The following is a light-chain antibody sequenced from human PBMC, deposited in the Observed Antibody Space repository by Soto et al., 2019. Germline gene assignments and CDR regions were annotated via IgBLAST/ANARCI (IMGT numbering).Light chain of an antibody. CDR2: GAS. J-gene: IGKJ4*01. CDR1: QSISSK. CDR3: QQYNDWPQPAI. Sequence: EIVMTQFPDTLSVSPGERATLSCRASQSISSKLAWYQQKPGQAPRLLIYGASTRATGIPARFSGSGSGTEFTLTISSLQSEDFAVYYCQQYNDWPQPAIFGGGTKVGIK. V-gene: IGKV3-15*01.